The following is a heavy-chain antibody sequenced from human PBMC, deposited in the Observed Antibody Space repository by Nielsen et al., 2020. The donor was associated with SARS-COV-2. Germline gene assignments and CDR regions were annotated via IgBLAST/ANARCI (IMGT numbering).Heavy chain of an antibody. Sequence: GESLKISCAASGFTFRIYGMHWVRQAPGRGLEWVAVITYDGSNKYYADSVKGRFTISRDNSKNTLYLQMNSLRAEDTAVYYCAKDMGVTMIVVALDYWGQGTLVTVSS. CDR2: ITYDGSNK. CDR3: AKDMGVTMIVVALDY. V-gene: IGHV3-30*18. D-gene: IGHD3-22*01. CDR1: GFTFRIYG. J-gene: IGHJ4*02.